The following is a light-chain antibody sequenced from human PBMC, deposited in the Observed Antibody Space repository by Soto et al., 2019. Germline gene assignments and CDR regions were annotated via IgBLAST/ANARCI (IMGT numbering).Light chain of an antibody. CDR2: AAS. Sequence: AIRMTQSPSSFSASTGDRATITCRASQGISSDLAWYQQNPGEAPKLLSYAASTLPSGVPSRVSGSGSGTDFTLTISCRQSADVATYYCQQYYRDPWTFGQGTKVDIK. V-gene: IGKV1-8*01. CDR3: QQYYRDPWT. J-gene: IGKJ1*01. CDR1: QGISSD.